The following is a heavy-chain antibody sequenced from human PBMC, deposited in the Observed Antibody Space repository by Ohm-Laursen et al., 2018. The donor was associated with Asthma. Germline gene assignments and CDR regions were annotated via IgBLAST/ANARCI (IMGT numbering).Heavy chain of an antibody. Sequence: SLRLSCAASGFTFSSYSMNWVRQAPGKGLEWVSSISTASSFIYNADSVRGRFTTSRDNARNSVYLQMNSLRAEDTALYYCARIGPEWELPGREYSLHHWGEGTLVTVSS. J-gene: IGHJ1*01. CDR2: ISTASSFI. CDR1: GFTFSSYS. V-gene: IGHV3-21*01. CDR3: ARIGPEWELPGREYSLHH. D-gene: IGHD1-26*01.